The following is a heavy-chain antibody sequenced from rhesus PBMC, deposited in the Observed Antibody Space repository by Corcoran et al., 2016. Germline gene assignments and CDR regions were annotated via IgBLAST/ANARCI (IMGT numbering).Heavy chain of an antibody. J-gene: IGHJ4*01. CDR2: FDHEHGEA. CDR3: ATHLYSNYFDY. D-gene: IGHD4-23*01. CDR1: GYTFTDYY. Sequence: EVQLVQSGAEVKKPGASVKISCKASGYTFTDYYLHWVRQAPGKGLVWMGRFDHEHGEAIHAQKCQDRGTITADTSTDTAYMELSSLRYEDTAVYYCATHLYSNYFDYWGQGVLVTVSS. V-gene: IGHV1-111*02.